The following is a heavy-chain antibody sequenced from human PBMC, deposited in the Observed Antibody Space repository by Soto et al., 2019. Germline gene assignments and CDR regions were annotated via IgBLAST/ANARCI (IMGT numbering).Heavy chain of an antibody. CDR1: GGSISSYY. CDR3: VRLIGNSWLDS. CDR2: IYYSGST. Sequence: SETLSLTCTVSGGSISSYYWSWIRQPPGKGLEWIGYIYYSGSTNYNPSLKSQITINPDTSNNQFSLHLSSVTPDDTAVYYCVRLIGNSWLDSWGQGTPVTVSS. V-gene: IGHV4-59*08. J-gene: IGHJ5*01.